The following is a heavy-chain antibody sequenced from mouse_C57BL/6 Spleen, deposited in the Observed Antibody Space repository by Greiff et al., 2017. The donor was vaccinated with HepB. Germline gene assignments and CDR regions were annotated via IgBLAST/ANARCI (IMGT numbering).Heavy chain of an antibody. J-gene: IGHJ2*01. V-gene: IGHV1-55*01. D-gene: IGHD1-1*01. CDR1: GYTFTSYW. CDR2: IYPGSGST. Sequence: QVQLQQSGAELVKPGASVKMSCKASGYTFTSYWITWVKQRPGQGLEWIGDIYPGSGSTNYNEKFKSKATLTVDTSSSTAYMQLSSLTSEDSAVYYCARSYYYGSSYLYYFDYWGQGTTLTVSS. CDR3: ARSYYYGSSYLYYFDY.